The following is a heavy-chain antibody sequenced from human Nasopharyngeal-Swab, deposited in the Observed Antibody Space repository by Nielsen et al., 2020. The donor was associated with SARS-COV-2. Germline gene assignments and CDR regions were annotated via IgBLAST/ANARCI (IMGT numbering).Heavy chain of an antibody. Sequence: SETLSLTCAAYGGSFSGYYWSWTRQPPGKGLEWIGEINHSGSTNYNPSLKSRVTISVDTSKNQFSLKLSSVTAADTAVYYCAIPRGYSYGYSPPRYWGQGTLVTVSS. CDR3: AIPRGYSYGYSPPRY. CDR1: GGSFSGYY. J-gene: IGHJ4*02. D-gene: IGHD5-18*01. CDR2: INHSGST. V-gene: IGHV4-34*01.